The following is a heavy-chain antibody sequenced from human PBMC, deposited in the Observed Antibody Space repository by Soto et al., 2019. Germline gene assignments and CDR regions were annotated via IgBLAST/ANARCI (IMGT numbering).Heavy chain of an antibody. V-gene: IGHV4-31*03. D-gene: IGHD4-17*01. CDR1: GASISSGGYY. Sequence: PSETLSLTCTVSGASISSGGYYWNWIRQHPGKGLEWIGDIYYSGSTYYNPSLKSRVTISVDTSKKQFSLKLTSVTAADTAVYYCARDAGDYGGPGAFDYGGQGTLVTVS. CDR2: IYYSGST. CDR3: ARDAGDYGGPGAFDY. J-gene: IGHJ4*02.